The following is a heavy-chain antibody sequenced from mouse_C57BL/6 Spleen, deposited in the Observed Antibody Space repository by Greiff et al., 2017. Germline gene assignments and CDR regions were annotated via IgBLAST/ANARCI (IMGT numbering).Heavy chain of an antibody. CDR3: VREAGSSWDWYFDV. CDR1: GFTFNTYA. D-gene: IGHD1-1*01. Sequence: EVQLQESGGGLVQPKGSLKLSCAASGFTFNTYAMHWVRQAPGKGLEWVARIRSKSSNYATYYADSVKDRFTISRDDSQSMLYLQMNNLKTEDTAMYYCVREAGSSWDWYFDVWGTGTTVTVSS. J-gene: IGHJ1*03. CDR2: IRSKSSNYAT. V-gene: IGHV10-3*01.